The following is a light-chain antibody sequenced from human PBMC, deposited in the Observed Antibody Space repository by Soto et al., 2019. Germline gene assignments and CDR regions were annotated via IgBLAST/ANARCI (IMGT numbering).Light chain of an antibody. J-gene: IGLJ2*01. CDR2: DVT. CDR1: SSYVGGYNF. Sequence: QSVLTQPPSASGSPGQSVTISCTGASSYVGGYNFVSWYQHHPVKAPRLMIYDVTQRPSGVPDRFSGSKSGNTASLTVSGLQVDDEAYYYCSSYAGSSIPVAFGGGTKVTVL. CDR3: SSYAGSSIPVA. V-gene: IGLV2-8*01.